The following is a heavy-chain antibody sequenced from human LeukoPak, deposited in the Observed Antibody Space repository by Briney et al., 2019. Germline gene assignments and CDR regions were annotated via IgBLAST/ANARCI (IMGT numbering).Heavy chain of an antibody. Sequence: SETLSLTCAVYGGSFRGYYWSWIRQPPGKGLEWIGEINHSGSTNYNPSLKSRVTISVDTSKNQFSLKLSSETAADTAVYYCARGAAAAGYYMDVWGKGTTVTVSS. D-gene: IGHD6-13*01. CDR2: INHSGST. CDR1: GGSFRGYY. V-gene: IGHV4-34*01. CDR3: ARGAAAAGYYMDV. J-gene: IGHJ6*03.